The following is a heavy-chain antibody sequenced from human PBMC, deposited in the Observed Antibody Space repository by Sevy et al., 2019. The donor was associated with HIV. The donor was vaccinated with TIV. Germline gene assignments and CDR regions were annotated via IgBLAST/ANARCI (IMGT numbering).Heavy chain of an antibody. Sequence: GGSLRLSCAASGFTFNSYGMHWVRQAPGKGLERVAVVWFDGYNKYYADSVKGRFTISRDNSKNRLYLQMNSLRAEDTAVYYCARSDDYGNYGDTRGYFDYWGQGALVTVSS. CDR2: VWFDGYNK. D-gene: IGHD4-17*01. CDR3: ARSDDYGNYGDTRGYFDY. V-gene: IGHV3-33*01. J-gene: IGHJ4*02. CDR1: GFTFNSYG.